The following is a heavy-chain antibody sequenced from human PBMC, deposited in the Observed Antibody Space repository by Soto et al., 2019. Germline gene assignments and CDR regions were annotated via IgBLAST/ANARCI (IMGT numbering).Heavy chain of an antibody. Sequence: SETLSLTCTVSGGSISSSSYYWVWIRHPPGKGLEWIGSIYYSGSTYYNPSLKSRVTISVDTSKNQFSLKLSSVTAADTAVYYCARGGPDRYYGSGSYSWFDPWGQGTLVTVS. D-gene: IGHD3-10*01. CDR3: ARGGPDRYYGSGSYSWFDP. J-gene: IGHJ5*02. CDR1: GGSISSSSYY. CDR2: IYYSGST. V-gene: IGHV4-39*01.